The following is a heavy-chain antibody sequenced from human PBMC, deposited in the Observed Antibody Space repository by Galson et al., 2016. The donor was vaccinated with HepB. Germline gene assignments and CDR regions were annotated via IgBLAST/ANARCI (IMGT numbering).Heavy chain of an antibody. CDR1: GGSISSVGYS. J-gene: IGHJ6*03. V-gene: IGHV4-61*02. Sequence: TLSLTCTVSGGSISSVGYSWSWLRQPAGKQLEWIGRMYSSGSTSYNPSLKSRVTMSVDTSRNQFSLKLSSVTAADTAVYYCARRFSNYVVETWYHHHYYYYMDVWGKGTTVTVSS. D-gene: IGHD4-11*01. CDR2: MYSSGST. CDR3: ARRFSNYVVETWYHHHYYYYMDV.